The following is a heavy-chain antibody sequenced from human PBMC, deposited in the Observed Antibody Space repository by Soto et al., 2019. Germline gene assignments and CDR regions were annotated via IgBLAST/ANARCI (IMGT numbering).Heavy chain of an antibody. Sequence: SDTLSLTCTVSGGSIISGYWSWIRQPPGKGLEWIGYISYSGNTNYNPSLKSRVTMSVDTPKNQFSLRLSSVTTADTAVYYCAGLWCYAGSRIDYWGRGTLVTVSS. J-gene: IGHJ4*02. CDR3: AGLWCYAGSRIDY. CDR2: ISYSGNT. CDR1: GGSIISGY. D-gene: IGHD2-15*01. V-gene: IGHV4-59*01.